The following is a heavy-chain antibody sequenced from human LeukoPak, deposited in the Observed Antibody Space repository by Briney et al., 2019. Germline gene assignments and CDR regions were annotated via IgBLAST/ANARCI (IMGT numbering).Heavy chain of an antibody. V-gene: IGHV1-18*01. CDR1: GYTFTSYG. D-gene: IGHD5-12*01. J-gene: IGHJ3*02. CDR3: AFPRNSGYDRGAFDI. Sequence: ASVKVSCKASGYTFTSYGISWVRQAPGQGLEWMGWISAYNGNTNYAQKLQGRVTMTTDTSTSTAYMELRSLRSDDTAVYYCAFPRNSGYDRGAFDIWGQGTMVTVSS. CDR2: ISAYNGNT.